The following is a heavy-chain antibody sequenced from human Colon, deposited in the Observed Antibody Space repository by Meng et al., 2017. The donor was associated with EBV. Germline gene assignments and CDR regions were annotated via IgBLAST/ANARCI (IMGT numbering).Heavy chain of an antibody. J-gene: IGHJ4*02. CDR1: GGSMSSGNYY. CDR3: ASFDHIPRRNYFDY. Sequence: QGQLQDSGPGLVEPSQTLSLTCTVSGGSMSSGNYYWSWIRQPPGKGLEWIGYIHHSGSAYYNPSLKSRVSISVDTSKNQFSLNLNSMTAADTAVYYCASFDHIPRRNYFDYWGQGTLVTVSS. D-gene: IGHD2-21*01. CDR2: IHHSGSA. V-gene: IGHV4-30-4*01.